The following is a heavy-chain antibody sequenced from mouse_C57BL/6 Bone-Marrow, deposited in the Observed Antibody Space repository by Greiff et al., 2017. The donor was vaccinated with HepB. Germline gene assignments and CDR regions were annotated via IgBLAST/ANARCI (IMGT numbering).Heavy chain of an antibody. CDR2: IYPGDGDT. V-gene: IGHV1-82*01. J-gene: IGHJ2*01. CDR3: ARSGYYGSGWYYFDY. Sequence: QVQLQQSGPELVKPGASVKISCKASGYAFSSSWMNWVKQRPGKGLEWIGRIYPGDGDTNYNGKFKGKATLTADKSSSTAYMQLSSLTSEDSAVYFCARSGYYGSGWYYFDYWGQGTTLTVSS. D-gene: IGHD1-1*01. CDR1: GYAFSSSW.